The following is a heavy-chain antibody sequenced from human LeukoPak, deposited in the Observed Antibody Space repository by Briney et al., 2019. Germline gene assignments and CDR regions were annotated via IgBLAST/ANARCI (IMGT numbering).Heavy chain of an antibody. CDR2: FYTSGST. Sequence: PSETLSLTCTVSGGSISSYYWSWIRQPAGKGLEWIGRFYTSGSTNYNPSLKSRVTMSVDTSKNQFSLKLSSVTAADTAVYYCASQYSRSWYDSYYYMDVWGKGTTVTVSS. CDR3: ASQYSRSWYDSYYYMDV. J-gene: IGHJ6*03. D-gene: IGHD6-13*01. V-gene: IGHV4-4*07. CDR1: GGSISSYY.